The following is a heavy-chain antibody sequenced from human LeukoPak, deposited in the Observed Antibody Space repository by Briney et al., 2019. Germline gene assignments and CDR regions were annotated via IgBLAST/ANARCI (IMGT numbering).Heavy chain of an antibody. CDR3: TTSYSGNSWYDWFGP. CDR2: IRSKTYGGTG. V-gene: IGHV3-49*03. CDR1: GFTFGDYA. J-gene: IGHJ5*02. Sequence: GGSLRLSCTASGFTFGDYAMNWFRQAPGKGLEWVGFIRSKTYGGTGEYAASVKGRFTISRDDSKSIAHLQMNSLKTEDTALYFCTTSYSGNSWYDWFGPWGQGTLVTVSS. D-gene: IGHD6-13*01.